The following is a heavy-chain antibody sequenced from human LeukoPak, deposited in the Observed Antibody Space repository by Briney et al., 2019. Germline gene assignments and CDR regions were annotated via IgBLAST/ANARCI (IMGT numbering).Heavy chain of an antibody. V-gene: IGHV3-74*01. Sequence: PGGSLRLSCAASGNYWMHWVRQAPGKGLVWVSHINSDGSWTSYADSVKGRFTISKDNAKNTVYLQMNSLRAEDTAVYYCARYCGGDCYGMDVWGQGTTVTVSS. CDR1: GNYW. CDR3: ARYCGGDCYGMDV. D-gene: IGHD2-21*01. CDR2: INSDGSWT. J-gene: IGHJ6*02.